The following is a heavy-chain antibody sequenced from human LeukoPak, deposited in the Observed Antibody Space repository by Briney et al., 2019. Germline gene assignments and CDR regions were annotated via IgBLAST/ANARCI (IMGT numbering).Heavy chain of an antibody. V-gene: IGHV3-23*01. J-gene: IGHJ4*02. D-gene: IGHD3-3*01. CDR3: AKGARGYHTPIAH. Sequence: GGSLRLSCAASGFTFTDFAMNWVRQAPGKGLEWVSGTGGGGTNTDYADSVKGRFTISRDHSKNTLTLQMSSLRADDTAVYFCAKGARGYHTPIAHWGQGILFTVS. CDR2: TGGGGTNT. CDR1: GFTFTDFA.